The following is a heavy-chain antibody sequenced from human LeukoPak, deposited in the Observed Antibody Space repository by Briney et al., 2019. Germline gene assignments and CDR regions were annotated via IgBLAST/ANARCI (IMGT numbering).Heavy chain of an antibody. D-gene: IGHD3-3*01. V-gene: IGHV4-38-2*02. CDR2: IYYSGST. Sequence: SETLSLTCTVSAYSISSAYYWGWIRQPPGKGLECIGSIYYSGSTSYNPSLKSRVTISVDTSKNQFSLKLSSVTAADTAVYYCASLRERSYYARGFDYWGQGTLVTVSS. J-gene: IGHJ4*02. CDR1: AYSISSAYY. CDR3: ASLRERSYYARGFDY.